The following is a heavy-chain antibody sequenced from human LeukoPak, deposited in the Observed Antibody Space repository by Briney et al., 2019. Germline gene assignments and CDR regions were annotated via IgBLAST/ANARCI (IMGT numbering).Heavy chain of an antibody. D-gene: IGHD6-19*01. J-gene: IGHJ4*02. V-gene: IGHV4-59*08. CDR1: GGSISTYY. Sequence: QSSETLSLTCTVSGGSISTYYWSWIRQPPGKGLEWIGYIYYNGATDYNPSLKSRVTISVDTSKNEFSLKLSSVTAADTALYYCARRTVTNGWFRIDYWGQGSLVIVSS. CDR3: ARRTVTNGWFRIDY. CDR2: IYYNGAT.